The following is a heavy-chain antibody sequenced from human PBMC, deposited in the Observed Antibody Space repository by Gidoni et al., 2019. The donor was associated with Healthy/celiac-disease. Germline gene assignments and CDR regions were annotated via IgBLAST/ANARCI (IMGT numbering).Heavy chain of an antibody. V-gene: IGHV1-69*01. D-gene: IGHD6-19*01. J-gene: IGHJ4*02. CDR3: AGPRDSSGPEGVFDY. CDR1: GGTFSSYA. Sequence: QVQLVHSGAEVKKPGSSVNVSCKASGGTFSSYAISCVRQAPGQGCEWIGGIITIFGTANSAQKFQGRVTITADESTITAYMELGSLRSEDTAVYYCAGPRDSSGPEGVFDYWGQGTLVTVSS. CDR2: IITIFGTA.